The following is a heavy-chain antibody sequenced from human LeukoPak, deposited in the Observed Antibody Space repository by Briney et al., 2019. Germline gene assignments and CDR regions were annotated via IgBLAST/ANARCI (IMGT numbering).Heavy chain of an antibody. D-gene: IGHD3-10*01. CDR2: IFYDGSP. CDR1: SGSISNSNYY. Sequence: SETLSLTFTVSSGSISNSNYYWGWIRPPPGKGLEWIGNIFYDGSPDYNPSLKRRVTISVDTSKNQFSLKVNSVTAADTAVYFCARYYGSGRDGDYWGQGTLVTVSS. V-gene: IGHV4-39*01. J-gene: IGHJ4*02. CDR3: ARYYGSGRDGDY.